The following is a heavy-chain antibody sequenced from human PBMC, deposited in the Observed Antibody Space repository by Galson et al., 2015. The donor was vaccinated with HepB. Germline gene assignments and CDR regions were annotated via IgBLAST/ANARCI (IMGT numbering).Heavy chain of an antibody. CDR2: INTNTGNP. V-gene: IGHV7-4-1*02. J-gene: IGHJ6*03. CDR3: ASRILIAARRVPSSDYMDV. D-gene: IGHD6-6*01. Sequence: SVKVSCKASGYTFTSYAMNWVRQAPGQGLEWMGWINTNTGNPTYAQGFTGRFVFSLDTSVSTAYLQISSLKAEDTAAYYCASRILIAARRVPSSDYMDVWGKGTTVTVSS. CDR1: GYTFTSYA.